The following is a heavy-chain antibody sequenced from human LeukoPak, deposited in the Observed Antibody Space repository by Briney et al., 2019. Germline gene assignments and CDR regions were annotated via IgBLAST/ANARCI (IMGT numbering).Heavy chain of an antibody. CDR3: ATVRIRQGRPGCFAY. Sequence: PSETLSLTCTVSVGSISNSYWSWIRQPPGKGLEGFGYVYYSGSTNYNPPLKSRVAISLDTSKNQFSLNLCSESAAHTPVCHCATVRIRQGRPGCFAYWGEGTLVTVSS. D-gene: IGHD3-3*02. CDR2: VYYSGST. V-gene: IGHV4-59*01. J-gene: IGHJ4*02. CDR1: VGSISNSY.